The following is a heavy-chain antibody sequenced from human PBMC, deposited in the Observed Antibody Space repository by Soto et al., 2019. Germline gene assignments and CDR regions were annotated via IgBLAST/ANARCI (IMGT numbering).Heavy chain of an antibody. J-gene: IGHJ4*02. V-gene: IGHV1-69*12. CDR3: ASSPAVGAHLLDY. CDR2: ILPIFGTA. D-gene: IGHD1-26*01. Sequence: QVQLVQSGAEVKKPGSSVKVSCKASGGTFSSYAISWVRQAPGQGLEWMGGILPIFGTANYAQKFQGRATITADESTSTAYMELSSLRSENTAVYYCASSPAVGAHLLDYWGQGTLVTVSS. CDR1: GGTFSSYA.